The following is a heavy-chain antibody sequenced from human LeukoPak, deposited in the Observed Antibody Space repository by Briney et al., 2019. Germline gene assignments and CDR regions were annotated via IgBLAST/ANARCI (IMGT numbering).Heavy chain of an antibody. CDR1: GFTFSSYA. Sequence: PAGGSLRLSCAASGFTFSSYAMGWVRQAPGKGLGWVSAISGSGGSTYYADSVKGRFTISRDNSKNTLYLQMNSLRAEDTAVYYCARRDIVVVPAAIPGFMDVWGQGTTVTVSS. CDR2: ISGSGGST. D-gene: IGHD2-2*02. CDR3: ARRDIVVVPAAIPGFMDV. J-gene: IGHJ6*02. V-gene: IGHV3-23*01.